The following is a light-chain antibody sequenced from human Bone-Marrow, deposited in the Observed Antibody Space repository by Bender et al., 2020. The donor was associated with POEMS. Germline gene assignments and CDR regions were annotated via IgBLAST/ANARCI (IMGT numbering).Light chain of an antibody. CDR3: QSADNSGSDVV. CDR2: QDT. V-gene: IGLV3-1*01. Sequence: SYELTQPPSVSVSPGQTASITCSGDKLGNKYASWYQQKPGQSPVLVMYQDTKRPSGIPERFSGSNSGNTATLTISGVQAEDEADYYCQSADNSGSDVVFGGGTKLTVL. CDR1: KLGNKY. J-gene: IGLJ2*01.